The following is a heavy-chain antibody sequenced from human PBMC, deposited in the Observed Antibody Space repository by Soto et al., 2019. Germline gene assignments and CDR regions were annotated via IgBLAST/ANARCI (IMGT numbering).Heavy chain of an antibody. CDR2: MNPDSGNT. Sequence: GASVKVSCKASGSTFTSYDINWVRQATGQGLEWMGWMNPDSGNTGYAQKFQGRVTMTRNTSISTAYMELSSLRSEDTAVYYCAAAECSSTSCYDFDYWGQGTLVTVSS. D-gene: IGHD2-2*01. V-gene: IGHV1-8*01. J-gene: IGHJ4*02. CDR3: AAAECSSTSCYDFDY. CDR1: GSTFTSYD.